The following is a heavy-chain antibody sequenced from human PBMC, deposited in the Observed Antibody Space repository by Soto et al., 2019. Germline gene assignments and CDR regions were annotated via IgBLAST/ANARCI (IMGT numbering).Heavy chain of an antibody. CDR2: ISYDGSNK. J-gene: IGHJ4*02. CDR1: GFTFRSYG. D-gene: IGHD6-13*01. V-gene: IGHV3-30*18. Sequence: GESLKISCAASGFTFRSYGMHWVRQAPGKGLEWVAVISYDGSNKYYADSVKGRFTISRDNSKNTLYLQMNSLRAEDTAVYYCAKALSLLELAAAGDYWGQGTLVTVS. CDR3: AKALSLLELAAAGDY.